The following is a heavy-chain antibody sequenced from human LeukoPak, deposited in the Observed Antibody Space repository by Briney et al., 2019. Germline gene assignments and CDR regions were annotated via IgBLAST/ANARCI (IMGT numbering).Heavy chain of an antibody. CDR2: IRYDGSNK. V-gene: IGHV3-30*02. J-gene: IGHJ4*02. Sequence: PGGSLRLSCAASGFTFSSYAMSWVCQAPGKGLEWVAFIRYDGSNKYYADSVKGRFTISRDNSKNTLYLQMNSLRAEDTAVYYCAKDQAVGYCSSTSCYPQIFDYWGQETLVTVSS. CDR1: GFTFSSYA. D-gene: IGHD2-2*01. CDR3: AKDQAVGYCSSTSCYPQIFDY.